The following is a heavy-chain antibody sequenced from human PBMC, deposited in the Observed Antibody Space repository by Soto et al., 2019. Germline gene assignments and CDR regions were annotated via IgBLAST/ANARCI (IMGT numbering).Heavy chain of an antibody. V-gene: IGHV3-30*18. Sequence: HPGGSLRLSCTASGFTFSRDGRHWVRKAPGKGLEWVAVMSYDGSNKWYWDSVKGRFNVSRDNSKNTLFLQMNSLRAEDTALYYCVKNSYCEILTGFDYFDYWGQGAPVTVSS. D-gene: IGHD3-9*01. CDR3: VKNSYCEILTGFDYFDY. J-gene: IGHJ4*02. CDR2: MSYDGSNK. CDR1: GFTFSRDG.